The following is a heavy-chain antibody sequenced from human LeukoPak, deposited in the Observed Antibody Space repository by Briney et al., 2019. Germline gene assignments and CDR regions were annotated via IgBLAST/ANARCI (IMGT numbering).Heavy chain of an antibody. CDR2: ISSSSSTI. CDR1: GFTFSSYS. J-gene: IGHJ4*02. D-gene: IGHD2-2*01. Sequence: GRSLRLSCAASGFTFSSYSMNWVRQAPGKGLEWVSYISSSSSTIYYADSVKGRFTISRDNAKNSLYLQMNSLRAEDTAVYYCASGSHSSSSRSPLDYWGQGTLVTVSS. CDR3: ASGSHSSSSRSPLDY. V-gene: IGHV3-48*04.